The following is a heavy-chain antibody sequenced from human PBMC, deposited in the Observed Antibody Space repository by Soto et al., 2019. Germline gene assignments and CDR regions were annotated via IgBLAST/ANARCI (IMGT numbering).Heavy chain of an antibody. CDR2: ISSSSSTI. CDR3: GELPTVTAKPPFDAFDV. CDR1: GFTFSSYS. V-gene: IGHV3-48*01. Sequence: EVQLVESGGGLVQPGGSLRLSCVASGFTFSSYSMNWVRQAPGKGLEWGSYISSSSSTIYYADSVKGRFTISRDNAKNSLQQQRSRLKAEDTAVYYCGELPTVTAKPPFDAFDVWGQGTMVTVSS. J-gene: IGHJ3*01. D-gene: IGHD4-17*01.